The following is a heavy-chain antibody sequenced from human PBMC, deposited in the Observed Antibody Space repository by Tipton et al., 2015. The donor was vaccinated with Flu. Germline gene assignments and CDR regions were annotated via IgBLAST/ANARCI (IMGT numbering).Heavy chain of an antibody. CDR2: IFYNGTT. D-gene: IGHD2-15*01. CDR1: GASISTRGFY. CDR3: VKRTLRGYYYYGLDV. J-gene: IGHJ6*02. Sequence: TLSLTCTASGASISTRGFYWAWVRQSPGRGPEWIGNIFYNGTTYYNPSLKSRVTLSIDTPRNQFSLKLTSVTAADTAVYFCVKRTLRGYYYYGLDVWGQGTTVTVSS. V-gene: IGHV4-39*07.